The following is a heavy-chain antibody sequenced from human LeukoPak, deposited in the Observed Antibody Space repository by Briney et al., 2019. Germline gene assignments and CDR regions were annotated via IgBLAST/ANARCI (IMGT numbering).Heavy chain of an antibody. Sequence: SETLSLTCTVSGGSISSYYWSWIRQPPGKGLEWIGYIYYSGSTNYNPSLKSRVTISVDTSKNQFSLKLSSVTAADTAVYYCARVSRPGIAVAGTFDYWGQGTLVTVSS. CDR1: GGSISSYY. J-gene: IGHJ4*02. CDR2: IYYSGST. V-gene: IGHV4-59*08. CDR3: ARVSRPGIAVAGTFDY. D-gene: IGHD6-19*01.